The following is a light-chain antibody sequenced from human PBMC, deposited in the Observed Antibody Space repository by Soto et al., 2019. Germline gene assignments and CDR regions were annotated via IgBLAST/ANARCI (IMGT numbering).Light chain of an antibody. J-gene: IGLJ3*02. CDR1: ISDFVVYNY. CDR2: EVS. Sequence: QSALTQPASVSGSPGQSITISCSGTISDFVVYNYVSWYQQHPGKAPKLMLYEVSKRPSWVPDRFSASKSGNTASLTVSGLQAEDEADYYCSSYAGGNNWVFGGGTKVTVL. CDR3: SSYAGGNNWV. V-gene: IGLV2-8*01.